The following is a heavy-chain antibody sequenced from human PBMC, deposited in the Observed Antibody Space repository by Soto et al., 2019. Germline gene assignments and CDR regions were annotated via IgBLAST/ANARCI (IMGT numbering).Heavy chain of an antibody. V-gene: IGHV4-30-4*01. J-gene: IGHJ5*02. CDR2: IFYTGST. Sequence: QVHLQESGPGLVKPSQTLSLTCTVSGGFVNSVNNYWSWIRQPPGKGLEWLGYIFYTGSTYYNPSLRRRITISIDTSKNRFSLKLTSVTAADTAVYYCARVPFSSLGVADPPVGWFDPWGQGTLVTVSS. CDR1: GGFVNSVNNY. CDR3: ARVPFSSLGVADPPVGWFDP. D-gene: IGHD3-3*01.